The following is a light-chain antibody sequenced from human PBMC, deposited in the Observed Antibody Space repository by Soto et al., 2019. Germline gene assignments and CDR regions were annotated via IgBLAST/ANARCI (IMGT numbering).Light chain of an antibody. Sequence: EIVLTQSPATLSLSPGESATLSCRASQSVTKYLVWYQQKPGQAPRLLISDASYRATGIPARFSGSGSGTEFTLTISSLQSEDFAVYYCQQYNKWPPITFGQGTRLEI. V-gene: IGKV3D-15*01. J-gene: IGKJ5*01. CDR2: DAS. CDR1: QSVTKY. CDR3: QQYNKWPPIT.